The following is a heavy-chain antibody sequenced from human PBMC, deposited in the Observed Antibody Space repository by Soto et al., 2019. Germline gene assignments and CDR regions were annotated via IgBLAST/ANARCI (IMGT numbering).Heavy chain of an antibody. J-gene: IGHJ4*02. V-gene: IGHV4-34*01. CDR2: INDREST. CDR3: ARRDFRSGLDY. D-gene: IGHD3-3*01. Sequence: SETLSLTCAVYGESFSGYYWSWIRQPPGKGLEWIGEINDRESTNYDPSLKSRVTISVDTSTNQFSLSLSSVTAADTAVYYCARRDFRSGLDYWGQGTLVTVSS. CDR1: GESFSGYY.